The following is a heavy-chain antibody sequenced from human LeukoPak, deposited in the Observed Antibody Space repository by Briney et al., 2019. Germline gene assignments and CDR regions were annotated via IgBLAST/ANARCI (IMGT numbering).Heavy chain of an antibody. CDR2: ISTSGSTI. CDR3: ARGYGLGSYVDY. J-gene: IGHJ4*02. Sequence: PGGSLRLSCAASGFTFSDYYMNWIRQAPGKGLEWISYISTSGSTIYYADSVKGRFTISGDNAKNSLYLQMNSLRAEDTAVYYCARGYGLGSYVDYWGQGTLVTVSS. V-gene: IGHV3-11*01. D-gene: IGHD3-10*01. CDR1: GFTFSDYY.